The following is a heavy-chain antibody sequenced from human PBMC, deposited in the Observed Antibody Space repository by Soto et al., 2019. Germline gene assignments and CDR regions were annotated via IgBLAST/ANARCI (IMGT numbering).Heavy chain of an antibody. D-gene: IGHD3-10*01. Sequence: QVQLQQWGAGLLKPSETLSLTCAVYGGSLSGYQWSWIRQTPGKGLGWIGGINDSGDINYNPSLKSRVTILVDSPKKQISLRLRSVTAADTAVYYCARGLILWYGELSRRGGYYYYMDVWGKGTTVTFSS. V-gene: IGHV4-34*01. CDR3: ARGLILWYGELSRRGGYYYYMDV. CDR2: INDSGDI. CDR1: GGSLSGYQ. J-gene: IGHJ6*03.